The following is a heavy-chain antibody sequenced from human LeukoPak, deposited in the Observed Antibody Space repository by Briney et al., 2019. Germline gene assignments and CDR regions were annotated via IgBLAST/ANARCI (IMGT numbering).Heavy chain of an antibody. CDR1: GFTFSTYS. CDR3: ASHIPRTFSYNPKRAGFDY. Sequence: PGGSLRLSCAASGFTFSTYSMNWVRQAPGKGLEWVSYISSSSSTIYYADSVKGRFTISRDNAKNSLYLQMNSLRAEDTAVYYCASHIPRTFSYNPKRAGFDYWGQGTLVTVSS. D-gene: IGHD2-2*02. CDR2: ISSSSSTI. J-gene: IGHJ4*02. V-gene: IGHV3-48*01.